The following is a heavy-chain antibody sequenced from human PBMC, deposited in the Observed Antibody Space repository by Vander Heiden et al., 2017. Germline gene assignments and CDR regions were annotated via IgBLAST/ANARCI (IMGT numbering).Heavy chain of an antibody. V-gene: IGHV2-5*02. CDR2: IYWDDDK. D-gene: IGHD3-22*01. Sequence: QITLKESGPTLVKPTQTLTLTCTFSGFSLSTSGVGVGWIRQPPGKALEWFALIYWDDDKRYSPSLKSRLTITKDTSKNQGVLTMTNMDTVETATYYCAHFTMRGETGAWYFDLWGRGTMVTVYS. CDR1: GFSLSTSGVG. CDR3: AHFTMRGETGAWYFDL. J-gene: IGHJ2*01.